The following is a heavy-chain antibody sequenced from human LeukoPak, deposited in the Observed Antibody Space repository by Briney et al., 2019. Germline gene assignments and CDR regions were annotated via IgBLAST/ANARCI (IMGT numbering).Heavy chain of an antibody. J-gene: IGHJ4*02. V-gene: IGHV3-30-3*01. CDR3: ARDKQWLARGYFDY. CDR1: GFTFSSYA. D-gene: IGHD6-19*01. CDR2: ISYDGSNK. Sequence: GRSLRLSCAASGFTFSSYAMHWVRQAPGKGLEWVAVISYDGSNKYYADSVKGRFTISRDNSKNTLYLQMNSLRAEDTAVYYCARDKQWLARGYFDYWGQGTLVTVSS.